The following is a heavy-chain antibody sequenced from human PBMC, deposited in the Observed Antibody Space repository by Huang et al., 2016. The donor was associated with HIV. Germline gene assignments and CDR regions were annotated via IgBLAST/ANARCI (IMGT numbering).Heavy chain of an antibody. CDR3: ARECYYDSSGYCFDY. CDR2: INPNSGGT. Sequence: QVQLVQSGAEVKKPGASVKVSCKAYGYTFTGYYMDWVRQAPGQGLEWMGGINPNSGGTNYAQKCQGRVTRTRDTAISTVYMELSRLRSDGTAVYYCARECYYDSSGYCFDYWGQGTLVTVSS. CDR1: GYTFTGYY. J-gene: IGHJ4*02. V-gene: IGHV1-2*02. D-gene: IGHD3-22*01.